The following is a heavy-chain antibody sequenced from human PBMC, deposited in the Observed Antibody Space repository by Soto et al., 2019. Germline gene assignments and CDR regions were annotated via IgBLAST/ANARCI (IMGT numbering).Heavy chain of an antibody. V-gene: IGHV3-33*01. D-gene: IGHD3-9*01. CDR1: GFTFSSYG. CDR3: ARQHRDILTGLRWNGMDV. CDR2: IWFDGSNK. J-gene: IGHJ6*02. Sequence: QVQLVESGGGVVQPGRSLRLSCAASGFTFSSYGMHWVRQAPGKGLEWVAVIWFDGSNKYYADSVKGRFTISRDNSNNTLYLQMNSLRAGDTAVYYCARQHRDILTGLRWNGMDVWGQGTTVTVPS.